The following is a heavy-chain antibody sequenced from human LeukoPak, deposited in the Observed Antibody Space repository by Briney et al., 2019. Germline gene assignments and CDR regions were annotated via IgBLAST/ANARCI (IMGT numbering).Heavy chain of an antibody. CDR3: ARARPSMWIDY. CDR1: GFTFSSYA. D-gene: IGHD5-12*01. Sequence: GGSLRFSCAASGFTFSSYAMYWVRQAPGKGLEWVAVISYDGSDKFYADSVKGRFTISRDSSKNTLYLQMNSLRPEDTAVYYCARARPSMWIDYWGQGTLVTVSS. V-gene: IGHV3-30*04. J-gene: IGHJ4*02. CDR2: ISYDGSDK.